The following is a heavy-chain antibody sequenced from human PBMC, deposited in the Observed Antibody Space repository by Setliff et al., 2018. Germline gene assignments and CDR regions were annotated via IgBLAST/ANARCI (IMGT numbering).Heavy chain of an antibody. J-gene: IGHJ4*02. Sequence: GGSLRLSCAASGFTFSVFYIGWIRPAAGKGLEWVSYMSGSGSPIYYADSVKGRFIISRDNAKNSLYLQMNSLRAEDTAIYYCARTVLGCGQGGFDSWGQGTLVTVSS. CDR1: GFTFSVFY. CDR3: ARTVLGCGQGGFDS. V-gene: IGHV3-11*04. CDR2: MSGSGSPI. D-gene: IGHD3-10*01.